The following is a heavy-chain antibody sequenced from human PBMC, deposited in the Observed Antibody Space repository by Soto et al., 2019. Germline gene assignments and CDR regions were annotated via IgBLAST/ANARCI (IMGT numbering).Heavy chain of an antibody. CDR3: AKDYLTIFGVVSAMDV. CDR2: ISGSGGST. Sequence: EVQLLESGGGLVQPGGSLRLSCAASGXTFSSYAMSWVRQAPGKGLEWVSAISGSGGSTYYADSVKGRFTISRDNSKNTLYLQMNSLRAEDTAVYYCAKDYLTIFGVVSAMDVWGKGTTVTVSS. J-gene: IGHJ6*03. V-gene: IGHV3-23*01. D-gene: IGHD3-3*01. CDR1: GXTFSSYA.